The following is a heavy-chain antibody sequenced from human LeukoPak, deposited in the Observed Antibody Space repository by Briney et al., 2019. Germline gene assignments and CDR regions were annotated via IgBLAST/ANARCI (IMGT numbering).Heavy chain of an antibody. V-gene: IGHV3-33*06. J-gene: IGHJ5*02. Sequence: GRSLRLSCAASGFTFSSHGMHWVRQAPGKGLEWVALIWYDGSKKYYADSVKGRFTISRDDSKNTLYLQMNSLRAEDTAVYYCAKDLSYGYNWFDPWGQGTLVTVSS. CDR1: GFTFSSHG. CDR3: AKDLSYGYNWFDP. D-gene: IGHD5-18*01. CDR2: IWYDGSKK.